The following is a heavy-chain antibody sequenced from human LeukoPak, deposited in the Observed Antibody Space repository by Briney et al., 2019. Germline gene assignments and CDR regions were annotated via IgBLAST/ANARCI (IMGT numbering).Heavy chain of an antibody. V-gene: IGHV3-20*04. D-gene: IGHD2-2*01. Sequence: PGGSLRLSCAASGFTFDDYGMSWVRQAPGKGLEWVSGIDWNGGSTGYADSVKGRFTISRDNAKNSLYLQMNSLRAEDTAVYYCAREDIVVVPAAMGSWEPNWFDPWGQGTLVTVSS. CDR2: IDWNGGST. CDR1: GFTFDDYG. CDR3: AREDIVVVPAAMGSWEPNWFDP. J-gene: IGHJ5*02.